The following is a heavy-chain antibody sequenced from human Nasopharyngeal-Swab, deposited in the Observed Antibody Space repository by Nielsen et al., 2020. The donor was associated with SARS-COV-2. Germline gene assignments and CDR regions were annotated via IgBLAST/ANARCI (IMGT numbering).Heavy chain of an antibody. CDR3: ARASSSRLDY. D-gene: IGHD6-6*01. CDR2: IYYSGST. Sequence: SETLSLTCTVSGGSISSGDYYWSWIRQHPGKGLEWIGYIYYSGSTYYNPSLRSRVTISVDTSKNQFSLKLSSVTAADTAVYYCARASSSRLDYWGQGTLVTVSS. V-gene: IGHV4-31*03. CDR1: GGSISSGDYY. J-gene: IGHJ4*02.